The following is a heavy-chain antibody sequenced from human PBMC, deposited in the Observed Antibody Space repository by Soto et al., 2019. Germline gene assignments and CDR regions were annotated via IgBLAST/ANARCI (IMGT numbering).Heavy chain of an antibody. CDR1: GDSVSSNSAG. CDR3: ARVTALFDWFDP. Sequence: SQTLSLTCVISGDSVSSNSAGWTWIRQSPSRGLEWLGRTYYRSKRYSDYAGSVKSRITINADTSKNQFSLQLNSVTPEDTAVYYCARVTALFDWFDPWGQGTLVTVS. CDR2: TYYRSKRYS. V-gene: IGHV6-1*01. D-gene: IGHD2-21*02. J-gene: IGHJ5*02.